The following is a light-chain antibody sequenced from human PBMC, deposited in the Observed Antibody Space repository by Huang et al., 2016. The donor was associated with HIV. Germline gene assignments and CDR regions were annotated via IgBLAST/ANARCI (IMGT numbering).Light chain of an antibody. J-gene: IGKJ2*01. V-gene: IGKV3-15*01. CDR3: QQYSKWPPNT. Sequence: EIVMTQSPATLSLSPGERATLSCRASPSVNSKLAWYQQKPGQAPRLLIYGASTRATGVPGRFSGSGSGTEFTLTINSLQSEDFAVYYCQQYSKWPPNTFGQGTKLESK. CDR2: GAS. CDR1: PSVNSK.